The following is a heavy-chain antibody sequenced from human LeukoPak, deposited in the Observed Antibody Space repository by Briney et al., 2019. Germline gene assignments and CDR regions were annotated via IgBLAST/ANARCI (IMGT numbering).Heavy chain of an antibody. D-gene: IGHD6-19*01. Sequence: GGSLRLSCAASGFTFSSYRLNWVRQAPGKGLEWVSYISFTSSPVYYADSVKGRFTISRDNAKNSLYLQMNSLRAEDTAVYYCARGSAVAGFDFWGQGTLVTVSS. CDR2: ISFTSSPV. CDR1: GFTFSSYR. V-gene: IGHV3-48*01. CDR3: ARGSAVAGFDF. J-gene: IGHJ5*01.